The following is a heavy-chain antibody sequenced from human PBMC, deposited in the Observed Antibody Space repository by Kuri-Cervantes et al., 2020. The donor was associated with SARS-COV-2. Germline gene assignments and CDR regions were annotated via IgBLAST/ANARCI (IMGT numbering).Heavy chain of an antibody. CDR1: GYTFTSYD. Sequence: ASVKVSCKASGYTFTSYDINWVRQATGQGLEWMGWINTNTGNPTYAQGFTGRFVFSLDTSVSTAYLQISSLKAEDTAVYYCAGMRELRYFDWLGRLTYYYGMDVWGQGTTVTVSS. CDR2: INTNTGNP. D-gene: IGHD3-9*01. V-gene: IGHV7-4-1*02. CDR3: AGMRELRYFDWLGRLTYYYGMDV. J-gene: IGHJ6*02.